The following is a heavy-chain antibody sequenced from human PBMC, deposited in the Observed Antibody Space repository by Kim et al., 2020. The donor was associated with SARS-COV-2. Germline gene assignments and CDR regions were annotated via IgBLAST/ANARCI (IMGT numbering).Heavy chain of an antibody. CDR3: ARVYRSGNSPIGFDY. CDR2: IYYSGTT. CDR1: GGSVSSDTYY. Sequence: SETLSLTCTVSGGSVSSDTYYWSWIRQPPGKGLEWIGYIYYSGTTNYNPSLKSRVTISVDTSKNQFSLKLSTVTAADTAVYYCARVYRSGNSPIGFDYWGQGTLVTVSS. V-gene: IGHV4-61*01. J-gene: IGHJ4*02. D-gene: IGHD3-10*01.